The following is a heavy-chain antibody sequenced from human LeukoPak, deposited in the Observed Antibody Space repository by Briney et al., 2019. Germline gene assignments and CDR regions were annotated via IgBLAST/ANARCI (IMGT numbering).Heavy chain of an antibody. CDR2: ISSSGSTI. CDR3: ARGIDYGDYSPFDY. J-gene: IGHJ4*02. V-gene: IGHV3-11*01. D-gene: IGHD4-17*01. CDR1: GFTFSDYY. Sequence: GGSLRLSCAASGFTFSDYYMSWIRQAPGKGLEWVSYISSSGSTIYYADSVKGRFTISRDNAKNSLYLKMNSLRAEDTAVYYCARGIDYGDYSPFDYWGQGTLVTVSS.